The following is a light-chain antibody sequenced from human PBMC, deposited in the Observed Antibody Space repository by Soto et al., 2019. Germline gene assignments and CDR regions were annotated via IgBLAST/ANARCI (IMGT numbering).Light chain of an antibody. J-gene: IGLJ1*01. CDR2: SSN. CDR1: NSNIGSNA. Sequence: QLVLTQPPSASGTPGQRVSISCSGTNSNIGSNAVNWYQQVPGTAPKLLIHSSNQRPSGVPDRFSGSKSGPSASLAISGLQSDDEADYYCCSYAGSYVVGTGTKLTVL. V-gene: IGLV1-44*01. CDR3: CSYAGSYV.